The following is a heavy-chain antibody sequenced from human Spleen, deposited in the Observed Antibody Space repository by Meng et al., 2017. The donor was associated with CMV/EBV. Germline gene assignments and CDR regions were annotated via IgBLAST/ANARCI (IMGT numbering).Heavy chain of an antibody. D-gene: IGHD3/OR15-3a*01. J-gene: IGHJ4*02. V-gene: IGHV1-46*01. CDR3: ARKPGFDFWTGPYDY. Sequence: ASVKVSCKASGYTFTSYYMHWVRQAPGQGLEWMGIINPSGGSTSYAQKFQGRVTMTRDTSTSTVYMELSSLRSEDTAVYYCARKPGFDFWTGPYDYWGQGTLVTVSS. CDR1: GYTFTSYY. CDR2: INPSGGST.